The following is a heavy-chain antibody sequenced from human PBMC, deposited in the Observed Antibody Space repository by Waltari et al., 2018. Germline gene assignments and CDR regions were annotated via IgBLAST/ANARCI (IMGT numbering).Heavy chain of an antibody. CDR3: ARLVATRPDSFSIYHYYYMDV. CDR2: INHSGKT. Sequence: QVQLQQWGGGLLKPSETLSLNCAVYGGSFSGYYWIWIRQPPGKGLGWVGEINHSGKTNYTPSFKRRVTMSVATAGNQVSLKLTSGTAADTAVYFCARLVATRPDSFSIYHYYYMDVWGTGTTVTISS. J-gene: IGHJ6*03. D-gene: IGHD6-6*01. V-gene: IGHV4-34*01. CDR1: GGSFSGYY.